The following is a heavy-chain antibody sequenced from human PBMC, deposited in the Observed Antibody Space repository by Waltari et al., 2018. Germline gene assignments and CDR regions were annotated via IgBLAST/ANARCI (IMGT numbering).Heavy chain of an antibody. Sequence: DVQMVESGGTLVQPGGSLRLSCVVSGFTFRSYWMSWVRQGPGKGLEWVANIKTDGSEKHYVDSVKGRVIVSRDNAKNSLYLQMNSLTVEDTAVYFCASVSLGWGKGTTVTVSS. CDR3: ASVSLG. J-gene: IGHJ6*04. V-gene: IGHV3-7*02. D-gene: IGHD3-16*01. CDR1: GFTFRSYW. CDR2: IKTDGSEK.